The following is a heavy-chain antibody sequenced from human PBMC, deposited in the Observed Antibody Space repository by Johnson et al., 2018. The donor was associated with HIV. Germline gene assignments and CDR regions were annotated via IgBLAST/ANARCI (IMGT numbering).Heavy chain of an antibody. D-gene: IGHD3-10*01. CDR1: GFTFDDYG. CDR2: ISGSGGST. Sequence: VQLVESGGGVVRPGGSLRLSCAASGFTFDDYGMSWVRQAAGKGLEWVSAISGSGGSTYYADSVKGRFTISRDNSKNTLYLQMNSLRAEDTAVYYCAKDRGSYYDIWGQGTLVTVSS. J-gene: IGHJ3*02. CDR3: AKDRGSYYDI. V-gene: IGHV3-23*04.